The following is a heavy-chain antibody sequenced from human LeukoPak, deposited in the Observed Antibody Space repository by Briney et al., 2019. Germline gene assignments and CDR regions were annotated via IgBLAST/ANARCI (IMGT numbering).Heavy chain of an antibody. J-gene: IGHJ5*02. V-gene: IGHV4-59*01. CDR3: ARGSSWYLLGLGWFDP. CDR1: GGSISSYY. Sequence: SETLSLTCTVSGGSISSYYWSWIRQPPGKGLEWIGYIYYSGSTNYNPSLKSRVTISVDTSKNQFSLKLSSVTAADTAVYYCARGSSWYLLGLGWFDPWGQGTLVTVSS. CDR2: IYYSGST. D-gene: IGHD6-13*01.